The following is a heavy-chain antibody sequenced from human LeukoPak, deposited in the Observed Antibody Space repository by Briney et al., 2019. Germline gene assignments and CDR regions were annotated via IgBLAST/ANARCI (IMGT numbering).Heavy chain of an antibody. CDR3: ARRTTGYYYMDV. Sequence: ASETLSLTCTVSGGSISSYYWSWIRQPAGKGLEWIGRIHTSGSTNYNPSLKSRVTISVDKSKNQFSLKLSSVTAADTAVYYCARRTTGYYYMDVWGKGTTVTVSS. D-gene: IGHD1-7*01. CDR1: GGSISSYY. V-gene: IGHV4-4*07. J-gene: IGHJ6*03. CDR2: IHTSGST.